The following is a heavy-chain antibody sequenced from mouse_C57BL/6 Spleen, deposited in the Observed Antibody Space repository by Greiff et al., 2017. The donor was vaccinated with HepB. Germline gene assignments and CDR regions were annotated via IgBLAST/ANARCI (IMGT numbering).Heavy chain of an antibody. Sequence: EVMLVESGGDLVKPGGSLKLSCAASGFTFSSYGMSWVRQTPDKRLEWVATISSGGSYTYYPDSVKGRFTISRDNAKNTLYLQMSSLKSEDTAMYYCARDDKYDVYYAAMDYWCQGTSATVSS. V-gene: IGHV5-6*02. CDR2: ISSGGSYT. J-gene: IGHJ4*01. CDR3: ARDDKYDVYYAAMDY. D-gene: IGHD2-3*01. CDR1: GFTFSSYG.